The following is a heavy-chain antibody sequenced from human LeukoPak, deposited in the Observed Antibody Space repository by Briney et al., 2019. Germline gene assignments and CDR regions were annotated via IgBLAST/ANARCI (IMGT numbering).Heavy chain of an antibody. Sequence: GGSLRLSCAASGFTVSSNYMSWVRQAPGKGLEWVSVIYSGGSTYYADSVKGRFTISRDNSKNTLYLQMNSLRAEDTAVYYCARDDGDIAAPSGVWGKGTTVTVSS. D-gene: IGHD6-13*01. V-gene: IGHV3-53*01. CDR1: GFTVSSNY. CDR2: IYSGGST. J-gene: IGHJ6*04. CDR3: ARDDGDIAAPSGV.